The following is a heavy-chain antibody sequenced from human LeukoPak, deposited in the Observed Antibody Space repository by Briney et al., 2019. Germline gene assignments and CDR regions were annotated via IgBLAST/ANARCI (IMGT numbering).Heavy chain of an antibody. V-gene: IGHV1-69*04. Sequence: ASVKVSCKASGGTFSSYAISWVRQAPGQGLEWMGRIIPILGIANYAQKFQGRVTITADKSTSTAYMELSSLRSEDTAVYYCAREGYYGSGSYYKTWGQGTLVTVSS. D-gene: IGHD3-10*01. CDR2: IIPILGIA. CDR3: AREGYYGSGSYYKT. CDR1: GGTFSSYA. J-gene: IGHJ5*02.